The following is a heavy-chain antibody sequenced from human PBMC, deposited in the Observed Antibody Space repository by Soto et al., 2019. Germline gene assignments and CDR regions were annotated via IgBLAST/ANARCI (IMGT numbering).Heavy chain of an antibody. Sequence: SETLSLTCAVSGGSISSSNWWSWVRQPPGKGLEWIGEIYHVGSTNYNPSLKSRVTISVDKSKNQFSLKLSSVTAADRAVYYCARVLGNDAFDIWGQGTMVTVS. CDR3: ARVLGNDAFDI. CDR2: IYHVGST. J-gene: IGHJ3*02. CDR1: GGSISSSNW. V-gene: IGHV4-4*02. D-gene: IGHD3-3*02.